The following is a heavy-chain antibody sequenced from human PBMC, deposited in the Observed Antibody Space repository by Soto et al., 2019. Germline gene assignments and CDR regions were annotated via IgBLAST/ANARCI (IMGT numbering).Heavy chain of an antibody. V-gene: IGHV3-30*18. CDR1: GFIFNNYG. J-gene: IGHJ4*02. Sequence: GGSLRLSCAASGFIFNNYGIHWVRQAPGKGLDWVSVASYDESDNKYGDSVKGRFTLSRDNSKNTLYLQMNSLRAGDSAIYYCAKEGTSGLYYFDYWGQGTLVTVSS. CDR3: AKEGTSGLYYFDY. D-gene: IGHD6-19*01. CDR2: ASYDESDN.